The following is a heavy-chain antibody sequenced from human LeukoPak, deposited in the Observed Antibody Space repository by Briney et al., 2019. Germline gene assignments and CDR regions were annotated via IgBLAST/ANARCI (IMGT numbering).Heavy chain of an antibody. D-gene: IGHD6-19*01. CDR3: ARDRAVVPREAFDI. CDR1: GDSVSSNSAA. Sequence: SQTLSLSCAISGDSVSSNSAAWNWIRQSPSRGLEWLGRTYYRSKWYNDYAVSVKSRITINPDTSKNQFSLQLNSVTPEDTAVYYCARDRAVVPREAFDIWGQGIMVTVSS. CDR2: TYYRSKWYN. J-gene: IGHJ3*02. V-gene: IGHV6-1*01.